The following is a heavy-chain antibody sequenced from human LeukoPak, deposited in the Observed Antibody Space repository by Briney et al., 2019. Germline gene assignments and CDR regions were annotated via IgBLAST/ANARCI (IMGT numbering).Heavy chain of an antibody. D-gene: IGHD6-13*01. V-gene: IGHV3-23*01. CDR2: ISGSGGST. CDR1: GFTFSSYA. J-gene: IGHJ4*02. CDR3: AKEYVGYSSSWSTTPYFDY. Sequence: GGSLRLSCAASGFTFSSYAMSWVRQAPGKGLEWVSAISGSGGSTYYADSVKGRFTISRDNSKNTLYLQMNSLGAEDTAVYYCAKEYVGYSSSWSTTPYFDYWGQGTLVTVSS.